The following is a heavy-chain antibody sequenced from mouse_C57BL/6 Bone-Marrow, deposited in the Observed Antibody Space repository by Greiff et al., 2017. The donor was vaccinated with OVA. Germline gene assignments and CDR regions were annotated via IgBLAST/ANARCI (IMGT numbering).Heavy chain of an antibody. J-gene: IGHJ3*01. D-gene: IGHD2-3*01. CDR2: IYPRSGNT. CDR3: ARDPDGYYVWFAY. V-gene: IGHV1-81*01. Sequence: VMLVESGAELARPGASVKLSCKASGYTFTSYGISWVKQRTGQGLEWIGEIYPRSGNTYYNEKFKGKATLTADKSSSTAYMELRSLTSEDSAVYFCARDPDGYYVWFAYWGQGTLVTVSA. CDR1: GYTFTSYG.